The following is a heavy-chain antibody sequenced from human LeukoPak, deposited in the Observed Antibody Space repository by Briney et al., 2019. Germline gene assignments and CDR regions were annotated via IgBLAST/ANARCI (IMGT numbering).Heavy chain of an antibody. J-gene: IGHJ6*03. CDR2: IYYSGSS. V-gene: IGHV4-59*01. CDR1: GGSISGYH. Sequence: SEALSLTCNVSGGSISGYHWSWIRQPPGKGLEWLGYIYYSGSSNYNPSLKSRVTMSADTSKNQFSLKLSSVTAADTAVYYCARVPRSYYYYYMDVWGKGTTVTVSS. CDR3: ARVPRSYYYYYMDV.